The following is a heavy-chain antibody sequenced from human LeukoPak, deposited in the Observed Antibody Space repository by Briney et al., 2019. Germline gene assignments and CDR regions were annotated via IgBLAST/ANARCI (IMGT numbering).Heavy chain of an antibody. CDR3: ARRRGWKQQLVYFDY. CDR2: LFHSGTR. V-gene: IGHV4-59*08. CDR1: GGSITSYY. D-gene: IGHD6-13*01. J-gene: IGHJ4*02. Sequence: SETLSLTCTVSGGSITSYYWSWIRQPPGKGLEWIGYLFHSGTRRYNPSLKSRVTISADTTKNQIFLTLNSTAAADTAVYYCARRRGWKQQLVYFDYWGQGTLATVSS.